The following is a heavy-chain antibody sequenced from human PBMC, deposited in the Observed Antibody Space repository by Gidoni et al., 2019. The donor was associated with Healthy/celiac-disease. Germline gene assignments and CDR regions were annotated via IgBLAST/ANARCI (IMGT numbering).Heavy chain of an antibody. Sequence: QVQLVQSGAEVKKPGSSVKVSCKASGGTFSSYAISWVRQAPGQGLEWMGGIIPIFGTANYAQKLQGRVTITADESTSTAYMELRSLRSEDTAVYYCARETREFDYGGNGRAFDIWGQGTMVTVSS. CDR1: GGTFSSYA. J-gene: IGHJ3*02. CDR2: IIPIFGTA. V-gene: IGHV1-69*01. D-gene: IGHD4-17*01. CDR3: ARETREFDYGGNGRAFDI.